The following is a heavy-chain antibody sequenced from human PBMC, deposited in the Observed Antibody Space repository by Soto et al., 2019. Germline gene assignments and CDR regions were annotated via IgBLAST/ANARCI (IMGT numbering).Heavy chain of an antibody. V-gene: IGHV3-23*01. CDR2: IRNGGEST. CDR1: GLTISSFA. D-gene: IGHD3-22*01. J-gene: IGHJ1*01. CDR3: AKDRGDNSDYPILEQ. Sequence: EVQLLEYGGGLAQPGGSLRLSCAASGLTISSFAMNWVRQAPGKGLEWISMIRNGGESTNYADSVNGRFTISRDNSKNTLYLQMNSQRVEDTAVYYCAKDRGDNSDYPILEQWGQGTLVTVSS.